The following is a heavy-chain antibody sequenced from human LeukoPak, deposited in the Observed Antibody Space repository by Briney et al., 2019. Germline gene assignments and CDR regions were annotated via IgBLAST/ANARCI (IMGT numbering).Heavy chain of an antibody. CDR2: MNPNSGNT. D-gene: IGHD5-18*01. J-gene: IGHJ3*02. CDR1: GYTFTGYY. Sequence: ASVKVSCKASGYTFTGYYMHWVRQAPGQGLEWMGWMNPNSGNTGYAQKFQGRVTITRNTSISTAYMELSSLRSEDTAVYYCARAYSPGSAFDIWGQGTMVTVSS. CDR3: ARAYSPGSAFDI. V-gene: IGHV1-8*03.